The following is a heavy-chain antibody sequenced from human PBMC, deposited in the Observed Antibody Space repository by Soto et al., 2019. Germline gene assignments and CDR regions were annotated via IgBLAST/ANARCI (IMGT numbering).Heavy chain of an antibody. J-gene: IGHJ4*02. CDR2: ISAYNGNT. D-gene: IGHD6-6*01. CDR1: GYTFSNYG. Sequence: ASVKVSCKTSGYTFSNYGINWVRQAPGQGLEWMGWISAYNGNTNFAQKLQGRVSLTTDTSSTTAYMELRSLTSDDTAVYYCTRDRPGPQHYFDYWGQGNMVTVSS. CDR3: TRDRPGPQHYFDY. V-gene: IGHV1-18*01.